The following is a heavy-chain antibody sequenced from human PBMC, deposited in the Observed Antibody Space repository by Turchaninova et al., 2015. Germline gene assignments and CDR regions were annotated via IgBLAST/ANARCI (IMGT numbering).Heavy chain of an antibody. Sequence: QVQLQQWGAGLLKPSETLSLTCAVYGGSFSGYYWSWIRQPPGKGLEWIGEINHSGSTNYNPALKSRVTISVDTSKNQFSLKLSSVTAADTAVYYCARRGYCSGGSCYPALGYFDLWGRGTLVTVSS. J-gene: IGHJ2*01. CDR1: GGSFSGYY. D-gene: IGHD2-15*01. V-gene: IGHV4-34*01. CDR3: ARRGYCSGGSCYPALGYFDL. CDR2: INHSGST.